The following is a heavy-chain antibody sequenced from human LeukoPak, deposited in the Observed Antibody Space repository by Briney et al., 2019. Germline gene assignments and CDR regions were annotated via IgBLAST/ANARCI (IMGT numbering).Heavy chain of an antibody. J-gene: IGHJ4*02. CDR1: GGSISSYH. Sequence: KPSETLSLTCTVSGGSISSYHWSWGRQPPRKGLEYIGYILTSGSTNYNPSLKSRVSISEDTSKNQFSLKLSSVTAADTAVYFCARLRVSGSYLYYFDNWGQGTLVTVSS. CDR2: ILTSGST. CDR3: ARLRVSGSYLYYFDN. D-gene: IGHD1-26*01. V-gene: IGHV4-4*09.